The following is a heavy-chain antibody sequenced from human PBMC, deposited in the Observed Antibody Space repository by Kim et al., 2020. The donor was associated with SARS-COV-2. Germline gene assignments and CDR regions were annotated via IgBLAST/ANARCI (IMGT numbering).Heavy chain of an antibody. V-gene: IGHV3-48*02. D-gene: IGHD3-10*01. CDR3: ARTGLGLLWFGGDGHHGAFDI. J-gene: IGHJ3*02. CDR2: ISSSSSTI. CDR1: GFTFSSYS. Sequence: GGSLRLSCAASGFTFSSYSMNWVRQAPGKGLEWVSYISSSSSTIYYADSVKGRFTISRDNAKNSLYLQMNSLRDEDTAVYYCARTGLGLLWFGGDGHHGAFDIWGKGTMVTVSS.